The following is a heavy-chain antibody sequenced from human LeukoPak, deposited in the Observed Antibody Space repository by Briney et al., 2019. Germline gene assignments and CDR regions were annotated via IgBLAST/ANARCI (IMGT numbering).Heavy chain of an antibody. Sequence: SETLSLTCTVSGNSISSGDNYWSWIRQPAGKGLEWIGRTYTSGSTNYNPSLKSRVTMSVDTSKNQFSLKMSSVTAADTAVYYCARGGGYYYMDVWGKGTTVTVSS. D-gene: IGHD4-23*01. J-gene: IGHJ6*03. CDR3: ARGGGYYYMDV. CDR2: TYTSGST. CDR1: GNSISSGDNY. V-gene: IGHV4-61*02.